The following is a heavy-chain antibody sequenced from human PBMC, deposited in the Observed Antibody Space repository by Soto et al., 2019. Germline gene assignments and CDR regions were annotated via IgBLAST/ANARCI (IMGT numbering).Heavy chain of an antibody. J-gene: IGHJ4*02. CDR3: AREGDRYGTVCFDS. V-gene: IGHV3-23*01. CDR2: IPVIGERR. Sequence: EVQLLDSGGGLVQPGGSLRLSCAASGFTFSSYGMSWVRQAPGKGLEWVAGIPVIGERRYYADSVKGRFTISRDNAKNTLYLQMNSLRVEDAAVYFCAREGDRYGTVCFDSWGQGPLVTVSS. CDR1: GFTFSSYG. D-gene: IGHD1-1*01.